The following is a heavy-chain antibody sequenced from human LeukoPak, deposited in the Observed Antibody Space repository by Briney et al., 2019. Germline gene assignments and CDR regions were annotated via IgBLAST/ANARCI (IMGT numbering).Heavy chain of an antibody. D-gene: IGHD4-17*01. Sequence: GGSLRLSCAASGLTFSSYAMKWVRQAPRKGLEWVSTISGSGAGTYYADSVKGRFTISRDNSKNTVYLQMNSLRADDTAIYYCAKGDYGYYYYMDVWGKGTTVTVSS. V-gene: IGHV3-23*01. CDR2: ISGSGAGT. CDR1: GLTFSSYA. J-gene: IGHJ6*03. CDR3: AKGDYGYYYYMDV.